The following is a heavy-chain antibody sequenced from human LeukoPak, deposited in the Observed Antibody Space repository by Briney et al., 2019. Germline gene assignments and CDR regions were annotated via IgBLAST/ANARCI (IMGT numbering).Heavy chain of an antibody. CDR1: GFTLSSFG. CDR3: AKDADTATIIYWYFDL. D-gene: IGHD5-18*01. Sequence: GGSLRLSCTASGFTLSSFGMHWVRQAPGKGLEWVAVISDDGSNTYYADSVKGRFTISRDNPKNTLYLQLNSLRTEDTAVYYCAKDADTATIIYWYFDLWGRGTLVTVSS. CDR2: ISDDGSNT. V-gene: IGHV3-30*18. J-gene: IGHJ2*01.